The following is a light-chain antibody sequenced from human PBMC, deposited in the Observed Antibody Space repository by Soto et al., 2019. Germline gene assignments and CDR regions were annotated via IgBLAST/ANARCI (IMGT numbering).Light chain of an antibody. CDR2: WAS. CDR1: QSVLYSSNNKNY. V-gene: IGKV4-1*01. Sequence: DIVMTQSPDSLAVSLGERATINCKSSQSVLYSSNNKNYLVWYQQKSGQPPKLLISWASTREPGVPDRFSGGGSGTDFTLTISSLQAEDVAVYYCQQYYSLPYTFGQGTKLEIK. CDR3: QQYYSLPYT. J-gene: IGKJ2*01.